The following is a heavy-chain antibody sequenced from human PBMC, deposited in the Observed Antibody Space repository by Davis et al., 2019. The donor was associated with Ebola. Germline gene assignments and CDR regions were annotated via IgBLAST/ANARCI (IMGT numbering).Heavy chain of an antibody. CDR2: IYHSGST. CDR3: ARVVTTGDAFDI. D-gene: IGHD4-17*01. J-gene: IGHJ3*02. CDR1: GGSFSGYY. V-gene: IGHV4-34*09. Sequence: SETLSLTCAVYGGSFSGYYWSWIRQPPGKGLEWIGYIYHSGSTFYNPSLKSRFTISVDTSKNQFSLNLSSVTAADTAVYYCARVVTTGDAFDIWGQGTMVTVSS.